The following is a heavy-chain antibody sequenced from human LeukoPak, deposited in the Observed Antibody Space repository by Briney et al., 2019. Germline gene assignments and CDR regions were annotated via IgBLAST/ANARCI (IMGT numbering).Heavy chain of an antibody. D-gene: IGHD3-10*01. Sequence: SETLSLTCAVYGGSFSGYYWSWIRQPPGKGLEWIGEINHSGSTNYNPSLKSRVTISVDTSKNQFSLKLSSVTAADTAVYYCARHARSEKRITMVRALDYWSQGTLVTVSS. CDR2: INHSGST. V-gene: IGHV4-34*01. CDR3: ARHARSEKRITMVRALDY. J-gene: IGHJ4*02. CDR1: GGSFSGYY.